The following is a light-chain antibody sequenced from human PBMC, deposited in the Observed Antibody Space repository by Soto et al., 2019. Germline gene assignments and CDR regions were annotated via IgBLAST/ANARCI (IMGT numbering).Light chain of an antibody. J-gene: IGKJ4*01. Sequence: AIQITQFPSSLSASVGDRVTITCRASQDIRSDLGWYQQRPGKAPKLLIYATSTLQSGVPSRFSGSGSGTDFTLTISSLQPDDFATYYCLQDHNYPLTFGGGTKVDIK. CDR2: ATS. V-gene: IGKV1-6*01. CDR3: LQDHNYPLT. CDR1: QDIRSD.